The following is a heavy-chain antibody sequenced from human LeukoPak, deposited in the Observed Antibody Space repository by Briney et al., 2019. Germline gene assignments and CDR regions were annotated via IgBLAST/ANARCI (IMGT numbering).Heavy chain of an antibody. CDR1: GFTFSDYY. Sequence: GGSLRLSCAASGFTFSDYYMSWIRQAPGKGLEWVSYISSSGSTVYYADSVKGRFTISRDNAKNSLYLQMNSLRAEDTAVYYCARSHYGDSYYFDYWGQGTLVTVSS. V-gene: IGHV3-11*04. CDR3: ARSHYGDSYYFDY. J-gene: IGHJ4*02. CDR2: ISSSGSTV. D-gene: IGHD4-17*01.